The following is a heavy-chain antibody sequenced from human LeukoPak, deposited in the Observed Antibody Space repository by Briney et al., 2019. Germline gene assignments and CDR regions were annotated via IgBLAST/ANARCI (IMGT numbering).Heavy chain of an antibody. V-gene: IGHV3-23*01. CDR2: ISGSGGST. D-gene: IGHD6-13*01. CDR1: GFTFSSYD. J-gene: IGHJ4*02. CDR3: AKDHSSSWFDY. Sequence: GGSLRLSCAASGFTFSSYDMSWVRQAPGKGLEWVSAISGSGGSTYYADSVKGRFTISRDNSKNTLYLQMNSLRAEATAVYYCAKDHSSSWFDYWGQGTLVTVCS.